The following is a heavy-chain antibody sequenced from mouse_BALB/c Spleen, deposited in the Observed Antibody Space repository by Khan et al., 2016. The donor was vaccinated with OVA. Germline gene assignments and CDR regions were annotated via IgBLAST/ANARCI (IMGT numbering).Heavy chain of an antibody. CDR1: GFSLTSYG. J-gene: IGHJ2*01. V-gene: IGHV2-9*02. CDR2: IWPGGST. CDR3: ARLEDI. D-gene: IGHD1-3*01. Sequence: QVQLKESGPGLVAPSQTLSITCTVSGFSLTSYGVHWVRQPPGQGLEWMGVIWPGGSTNYNSALMSSLTIRTDNSKSQVFLKMNSLQTDDTAVYYCARLEDIWGQGTTLTVSS.